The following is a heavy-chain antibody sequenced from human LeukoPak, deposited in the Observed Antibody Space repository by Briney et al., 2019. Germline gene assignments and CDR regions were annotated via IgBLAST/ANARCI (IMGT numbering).Heavy chain of an antibody. V-gene: IGHV3-7*03. J-gene: IGHJ4*02. Sequence: GGSLRLSCAASGSTFGDTWMNWVRQVPGQGLEWVANIKQDGSEKFYVASVKGRFTISRDNGKSSLYLQMNSLRAEDTALYYCATSYDMGWLIGYWGQGTLVTVSS. CDR1: GSTFGDTW. CDR2: IKQDGSEK. D-gene: IGHD3/OR15-3a*01. CDR3: ATSYDMGWLIGY.